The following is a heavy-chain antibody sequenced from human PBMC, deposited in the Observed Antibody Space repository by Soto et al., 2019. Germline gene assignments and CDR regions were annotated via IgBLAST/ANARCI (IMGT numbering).Heavy chain of an antibody. CDR2: IRRHTSVT. J-gene: IGHJ4*02. D-gene: IGHD3-22*01. Sequence: EVQLVESGGMLVQPGGSLRLSCAASGLTLSTSSMNWVRQAPGKGLEWISYIRRHTSVTAYADSVKGRFTISRDSAKNALYLQMDSLRVEDTAVYYCGKVADSCYYTVDRWGQGTLVTASS. CDR1: GLTLSTSS. CDR3: GKVADSCYYTVDR. V-gene: IGHV3-48*01.